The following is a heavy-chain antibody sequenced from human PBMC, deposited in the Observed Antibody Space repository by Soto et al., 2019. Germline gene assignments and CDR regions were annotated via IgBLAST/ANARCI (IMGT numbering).Heavy chain of an antibody. Sequence: QVQLQQWGAGLLKPSETLSLTCAVYGGSFSGYYWTWIRQPPGKGLEWIGEINHSGSTNYTPSLQSRVTLXXDXSXXQFSLKLSSVTAADTAVYYCVRALALVGAHEALDYWGQGTLVTVSS. CDR1: GGSFSGYY. CDR3: VRALALVGAHEALDY. V-gene: IGHV4-34*01. J-gene: IGHJ4*02. D-gene: IGHD1-26*01. CDR2: INHSGST.